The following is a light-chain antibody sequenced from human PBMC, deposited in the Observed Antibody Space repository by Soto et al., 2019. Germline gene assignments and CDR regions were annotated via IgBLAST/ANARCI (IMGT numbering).Light chain of an antibody. V-gene: IGLV2-23*02. CDR1: SSDGGNFNL. CDR2: EVS. Sequence: QSALTHPVSGSATHRPSSPILCTETSSDGGNFNLVCWYQQHPGKAPKLLIFEVSNRPSGVSIRFSGSKSGNTASLTISGLQAEDEADYYCSSYSGASASSASYVFATGTKVTVL. CDR3: SSYSGASASSASYV. J-gene: IGLJ1*01.